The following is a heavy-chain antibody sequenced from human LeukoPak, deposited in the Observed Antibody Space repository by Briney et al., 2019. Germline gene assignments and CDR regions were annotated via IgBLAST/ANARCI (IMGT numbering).Heavy chain of an antibody. D-gene: IGHD3-10*01. Sequence: AASVKVSCKASGYTFTGYYMHWVRQAPGQGLEWMGWINPNSGGTNYAQKFQGRVTMTRDTSISTAYMELSRLRSDDTAVYYCARELSGRGGYYGMDVWGQGTTVTVSS. CDR1: GYTFTGYY. V-gene: IGHV1-2*02. J-gene: IGHJ6*02. CDR3: ARELSGRGGYYGMDV. CDR2: INPNSGGT.